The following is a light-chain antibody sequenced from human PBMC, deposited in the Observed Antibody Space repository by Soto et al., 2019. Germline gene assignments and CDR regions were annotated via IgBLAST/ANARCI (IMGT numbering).Light chain of an antibody. V-gene: IGKV1-39*01. Sequence: DLQMTQSPSSLSASVGDRVTITCRARQYISSYLNWYQQKPGKAPKLLIYAASNLQSGVPSRFSGSGSGKDFTLTISGLQREDFASYYCQQSYSPPFTFGPGTNVDIK. CDR3: QQSYSPPFT. J-gene: IGKJ3*01. CDR1: QYISSY. CDR2: AAS.